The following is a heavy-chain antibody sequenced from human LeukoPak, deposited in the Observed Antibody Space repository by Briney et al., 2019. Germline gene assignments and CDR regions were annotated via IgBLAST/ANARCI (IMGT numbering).Heavy chain of an antibody. CDR1: GGSISSYY. D-gene: IGHD6-13*01. CDR3: ASSSWYVGLDY. CDR2: ISYSGST. Sequence: SETLSLTCTVSGGSISSYYWSWIRQPPGKGLEWIGYISYSGSTNYNPSLKSRVTISVDTSKNQFSLKLSSVTAADTAVYYCASSSWYVGLDYWGQGTLVTVSS. V-gene: IGHV4-59*01. J-gene: IGHJ4*02.